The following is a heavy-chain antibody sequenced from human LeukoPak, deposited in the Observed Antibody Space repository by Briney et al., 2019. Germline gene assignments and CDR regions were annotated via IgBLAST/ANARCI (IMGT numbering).Heavy chain of an antibody. CDR3: VRDRGTYRPIDY. J-gene: IGHJ4*02. Sequence: GGSLRLSCAASAFSLNAYNMNWVRQAPGKGLEWVSSISYTGTYIYYADSVKGRFTISRDNAQNSLYLQMNSLGAEDTAIYYCVRDRGTYRPIDYWGQGTLVTVSS. V-gene: IGHV3-21*04. D-gene: IGHD1-26*01. CDR2: ISYTGTYI. CDR1: AFSLNAYN.